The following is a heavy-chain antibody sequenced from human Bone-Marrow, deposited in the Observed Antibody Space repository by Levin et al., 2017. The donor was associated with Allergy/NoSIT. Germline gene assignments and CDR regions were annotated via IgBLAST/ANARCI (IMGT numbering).Heavy chain of an antibody. V-gene: IGHV3-15*01. J-gene: IGHJ4*02. CDR2: LKSITGGGTT. Sequence: GGSLRLSCAASGFTFSNAWMSWVRLAPGKGLEWVGRLKSITGGGTTDYAAPVKGRFTISRDDSKNTLYLQMNSLKTEDTAVYYCTTGSGSTYFFDYWGQGTLVTVSS. CDR3: TTGSGSTYFFDY. D-gene: IGHD3-10*01. CDR1: GFTFSNAW.